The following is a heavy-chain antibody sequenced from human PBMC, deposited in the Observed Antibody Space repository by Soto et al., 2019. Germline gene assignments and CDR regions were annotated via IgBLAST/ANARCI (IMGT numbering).Heavy chain of an antibody. CDR3: ARDPSVGAPDYFDY. CDR2: ISHDATTK. V-gene: IGHV3-30-3*01. CDR1: GFTFSRYP. D-gene: IGHD1-26*01. J-gene: IGHJ4*02. Sequence: QVQLVESGGGVVQPGRSLTLSCAASGFTFSRYPLHWVRQARGKGLEWVAVISHDATTKYYADSVRGRFTISRDNSENTLYLQMNRLRDEDTAVYYCARDPSVGAPDYFDYWGQGTLVTVSA.